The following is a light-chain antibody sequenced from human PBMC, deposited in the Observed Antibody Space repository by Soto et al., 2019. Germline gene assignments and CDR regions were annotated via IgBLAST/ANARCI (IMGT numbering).Light chain of an antibody. CDR3: QQYDNLLT. CDR1: QSVSRN. J-gene: IGKJ4*01. CDR2: DAS. Sequence: EIVMTQSPATLSVSPGERATLSCRASQSVSRNLAWYQHKPGQAPRLLIYDASTRATGTPARISGSGSGTEFTLTISSLQPEDIATYYCQQYDNLLTFGGGTKVDIK. V-gene: IGKV3-15*01.